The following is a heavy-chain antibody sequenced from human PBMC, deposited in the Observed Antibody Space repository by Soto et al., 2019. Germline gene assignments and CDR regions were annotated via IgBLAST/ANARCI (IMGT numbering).Heavy chain of an antibody. CDR3: ANSVNSAMAFDY. Sequence: ASVKVSCKASGYTFTHYYIHWVRQAPGQGLEWMGIINPNGGITTYAQKFRAGFSMTRDTSTSTVYLELSSLRSEDSAVYYCANSVNSAMAFDYWGQGTLVTVSS. D-gene: IGHD5-18*01. J-gene: IGHJ4*02. CDR2: INPNGGIT. CDR1: GYTFTHYY. V-gene: IGHV1-46*01.